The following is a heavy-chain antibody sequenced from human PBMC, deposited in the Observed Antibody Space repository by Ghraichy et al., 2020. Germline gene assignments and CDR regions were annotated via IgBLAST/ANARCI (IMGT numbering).Heavy chain of an antibody. CDR3: ERGDDNWKNAIDY. D-gene: IGHD1/OR15-1a*01. J-gene: IGHJ4*02. CDR2: INHSGST. V-gene: IGHV4-34*01. CDR1: GGSFSGYY. Sequence: SETLSLTCAVYGGSFSGYYWSWIRQPPGKGLEWIGEINHSGSTNYNPSLKSRVTISVDTSKNKFYLKLSSVTAADTAVYYCERGDDNWKNAIDYWGQGTLVTVSS.